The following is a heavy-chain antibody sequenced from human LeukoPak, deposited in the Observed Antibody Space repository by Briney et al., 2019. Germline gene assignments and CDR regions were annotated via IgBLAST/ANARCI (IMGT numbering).Heavy chain of an antibody. CDR3: AKEVYSSAGIDY. D-gene: IGHD6-19*01. J-gene: IGHJ4*02. Sequence: QPGGSLRLSCAASGFTFSSYGMHWVRQAPGKGLEWVAVIWYDGSSKYYADSVKGRFTISRDNSKNTVYLQKNSLRAEDTAVYYCAKEVYSSAGIDYWGQGTLVTVSS. CDR2: IWYDGSSK. V-gene: IGHV3-33*06. CDR1: GFTFSSYG.